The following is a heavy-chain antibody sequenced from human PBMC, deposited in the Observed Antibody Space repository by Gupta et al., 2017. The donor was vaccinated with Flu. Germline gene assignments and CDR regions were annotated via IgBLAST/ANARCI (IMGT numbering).Heavy chain of an antibody. Sequence: QVQLVQSGAEVKKPGASVQVSCKASGYTFTGYYMHWVRQAPGQGLEWMGRINPNSGGTNYAQKFQGRVTMTRDTSISTAYMELSRLRSDDTAVYYCARGYYDFWSGYWYYFDYWGQGTLVTVSS. CDR3: ARGYYDFWSGYWYYFDY. V-gene: IGHV1-2*06. J-gene: IGHJ4*02. D-gene: IGHD3-3*01. CDR1: GYTFTGYY. CDR2: INPNSGGT.